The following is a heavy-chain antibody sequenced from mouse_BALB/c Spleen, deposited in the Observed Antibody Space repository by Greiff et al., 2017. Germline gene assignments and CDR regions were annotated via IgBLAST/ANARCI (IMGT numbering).Heavy chain of an antibody. CDR3: ARWEVYYAMDY. J-gene: IGHJ4*01. Sequence: QVQLQQPGAELVKPGASVKMSCKASGYTFTSYNMHWVKQTPGQGLEWIGAIYPGNGDTSYNQKFKGKATLTADKSSSTAYMQLSSLTSEDSAVYYCARWEVYYAMDYWGQGTSVTVSS. D-gene: IGHD2-14*01. CDR1: GYTFTSYN. CDR2: IYPGNGDT. V-gene: IGHV1-12*01.